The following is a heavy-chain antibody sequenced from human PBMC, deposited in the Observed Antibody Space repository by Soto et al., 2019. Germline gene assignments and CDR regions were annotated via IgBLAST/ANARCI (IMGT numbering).Heavy chain of an antibody. Sequence: ASVKVSCKVSGYTLTELSMHWVRQAPGKGLEWMGGFDPEDGETIYAQKFQGRVTMTEDTSTDTAYMELSSLRSEDTAVYYCAGYYDSSGYYPLDYWGQGNLVTVSS. D-gene: IGHD3-22*01. V-gene: IGHV1-24*01. CDR2: FDPEDGET. CDR3: AGYYDSSGYYPLDY. J-gene: IGHJ4*02. CDR1: GYTLTELS.